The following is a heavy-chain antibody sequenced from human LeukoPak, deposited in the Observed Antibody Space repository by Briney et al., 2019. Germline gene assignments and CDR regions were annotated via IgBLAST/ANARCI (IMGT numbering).Heavy chain of an antibody. CDR2: IRNKAYGGTT. V-gene: IGHV3-49*04. CDR1: GLTVGDYD. Sequence: GSLRLSCIASGLTVGDYDMSWVRQAPGRGLEWVGFIRNKAYGGTTEYAASVKDRFTISRDDSKSIAYLQMNSLKTEDTAVYYCTREYYYGSGSYDYWGQGTLVTVSS. J-gene: IGHJ4*02. D-gene: IGHD3-10*01. CDR3: TREYYYGSGSYDY.